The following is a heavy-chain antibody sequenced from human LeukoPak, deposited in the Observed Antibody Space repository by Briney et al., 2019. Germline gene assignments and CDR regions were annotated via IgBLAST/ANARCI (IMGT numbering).Heavy chain of an antibody. CDR1: GGSISGYY. J-gene: IGHJ6*03. Sequence: SETLSLTCTVSGGSISGYYWSWIRQPAGKGLGWIGRIYTSGSTNYNPSLKSRVTMSVDTSKNQFSLKLSSVTAADTAVYYCARGLADCSGGSCIGSGYYYYYYMDVWGKGTTVTVSS. V-gene: IGHV4-4*07. CDR3: ARGLADCSGGSCIGSGYYYYYYMDV. D-gene: IGHD2-15*01. CDR2: IYTSGST.